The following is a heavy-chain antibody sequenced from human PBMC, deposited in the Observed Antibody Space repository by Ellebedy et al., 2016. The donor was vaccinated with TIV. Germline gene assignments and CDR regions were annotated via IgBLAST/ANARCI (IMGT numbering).Heavy chain of an antibody. J-gene: IGHJ4*02. CDR1: GASISSYY. D-gene: IGHD1-1*01. CDR2: MSYSGST. CDR3: ATYTMGRLDY. V-gene: IGHV4-59*08. Sequence: MPSETLSLTCNVSGASISSYYLNWIRQSPGKGLEWIGDMSYSGSTNYNPSLKSRVTISVDTSKNQFSLKLSSVTAADTAVYYCATYTMGRLDYWGQGTLVTVSS.